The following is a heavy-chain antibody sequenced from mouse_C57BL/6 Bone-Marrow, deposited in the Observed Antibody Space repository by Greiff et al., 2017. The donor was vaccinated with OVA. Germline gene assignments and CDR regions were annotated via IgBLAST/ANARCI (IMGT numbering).Heavy chain of an antibody. CDR1: GYTFTSYG. Sequence: VQLQQPGAELVMPGASVKLSCKASGYTFTSYGISWVKQRTGQGLEWIGEIYPRSGNTYYNEKFKGKATLTADKSSSTAYMELRSLTSEDSAVYFCARERIYYSLYAMDYWGQGTSVTVSS. D-gene: IGHD2-12*01. CDR2: IYPRSGNT. V-gene: IGHV1-81*01. CDR3: ARERIYYSLYAMDY. J-gene: IGHJ4*01.